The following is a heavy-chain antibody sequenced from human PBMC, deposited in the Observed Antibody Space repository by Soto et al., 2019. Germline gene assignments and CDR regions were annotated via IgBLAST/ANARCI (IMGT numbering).Heavy chain of an antibody. Sequence: PGGSLRLSCAASGFTFTRYSMNWVRQAPGKGLEWVSSISSTTNYIYYGDSMKGRFTISRDNAKNSLYLEMNSLRTEDTAVYYCARESEDLTSNFDYWGQGTLVTVSS. V-gene: IGHV3-21*06. CDR2: ISSTTNYI. CDR3: ARESEDLTSNFDY. CDR1: GFTFTRYS. J-gene: IGHJ4*02.